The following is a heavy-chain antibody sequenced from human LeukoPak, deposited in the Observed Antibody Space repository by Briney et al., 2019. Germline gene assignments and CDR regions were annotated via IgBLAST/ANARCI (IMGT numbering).Heavy chain of an antibody. CDR2: IKQDGSEK. D-gene: IGHD1-14*01. V-gene: IGHV3-7*01. Sequence: PGGSLRLSCAASGSTFSGYWMNWVRQVPGKGLEWVANIKQDGSEKYYVDSVKGRFTISRDNAKNSLYLQMNSLRAEDTAVYYCARDRAGGGYWGQGTLVTVSS. CDR1: GSTFSGYW. CDR3: ARDRAGGGY. J-gene: IGHJ4*02.